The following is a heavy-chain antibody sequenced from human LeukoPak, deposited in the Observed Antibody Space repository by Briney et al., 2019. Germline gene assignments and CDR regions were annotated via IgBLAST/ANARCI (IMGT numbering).Heavy chain of an antibody. CDR2: IYYIGST. CDR3: ARQAAGIPV. V-gene: IGHV4-61*01. Sequence: SETLSLTCTVSGGSVSSSNYYWSWIRQPPGKGLEWIGYIYYIGSTKYNPFLKSRVTISVDTSKNQFSLKLSSVTAADTAVYYCARQAAGIPVWGPGTLVTVSS. J-gene: IGHJ4*02. CDR1: GGSVSSSNYY. D-gene: IGHD6-25*01.